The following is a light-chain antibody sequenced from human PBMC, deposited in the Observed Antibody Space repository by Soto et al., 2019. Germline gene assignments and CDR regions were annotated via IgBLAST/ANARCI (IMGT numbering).Light chain of an antibody. J-gene: IGKJ1*01. V-gene: IGKV1-17*01. CDR1: QAISND. CDR2: GSS. CDR3: HHHIVFPRT. Sequence: DIQMTQSPSSLSASVGDRVTITCRASQAISNDLAWYQQKPGRAPKRLIYGSSSLQSGVPSRFSGSGSGPEFTPTISSQQPDYVATYCCHHHIVFPRTFGQGTKVEIK.